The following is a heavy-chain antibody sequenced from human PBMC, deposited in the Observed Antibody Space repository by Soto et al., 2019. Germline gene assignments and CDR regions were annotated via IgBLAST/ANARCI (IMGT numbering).Heavy chain of an antibody. D-gene: IGHD1-1*01. CDR1: GGSFNSYA. J-gene: IGHJ6*02. CDR2: IIPIFSSA. Sequence: QVQLVQSGAEVKKPGSSVKVSCKASGGSFNSYAISWVRQAPGQGREWLGGIIPIFSSANYTQKFQGRLTIAADATTSTASMDLSSLTTDDTAVSYCAKTTGASYIVHCMDVWCQGTTVTVSS. V-gene: IGHV1-69*01. CDR3: AKTTGASYIVHCMDV.